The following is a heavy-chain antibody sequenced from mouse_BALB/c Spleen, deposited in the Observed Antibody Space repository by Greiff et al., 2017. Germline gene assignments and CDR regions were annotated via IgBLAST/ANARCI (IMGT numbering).Heavy chain of an antibody. D-gene: IGHD2-10*02. CDR3: ARDREYGNYCFAY. J-gene: IGHJ3*01. Sequence: VKLVESGPGLVAPSQSLSITCTVSGFSLTSYGVHWVRQPPGKGLEWLGVIWAGGSTNYNSALMSRLSISKDNSKSQVFLKMNSLQTDDTAMYYCARDREYGNYCFAYWGQGTLVTVSA. CDR2: IWAGGST. V-gene: IGHV2-9*02. CDR1: GFSLTSYG.